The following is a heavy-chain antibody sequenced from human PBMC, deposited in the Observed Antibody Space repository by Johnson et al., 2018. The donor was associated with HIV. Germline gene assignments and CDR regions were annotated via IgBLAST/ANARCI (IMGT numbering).Heavy chain of an antibody. CDR2: TWYDGSNK. D-gene: IGHD3-22*01. CDR1: GFSFSSYG. CDR3: ARGAHYYDSSGLDAFDI. J-gene: IGHJ3*02. V-gene: IGHV3-33*01. Sequence: VQLVESGGGVVQPGRSLRLSCAASGFSFSSYGMHWVRQAPGKGLEWVAVTWYDGSNKYYADSVKGRFTISRDNSKNTLYLQMNSLRAEDTALYYCARGAHYYDSSGLDAFDIWGQGTMVTVSS.